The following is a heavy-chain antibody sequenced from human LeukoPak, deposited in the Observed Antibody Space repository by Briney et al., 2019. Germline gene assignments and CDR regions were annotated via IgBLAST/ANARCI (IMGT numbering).Heavy chain of an antibody. Sequence: SETLSLTCTVSGGSISSSSYYWGWIRQPPGKGLEWIGSIYYSGSTYYNPSLKSRVTISVDTSKNQFSLKLSSVTAADTAVYYCARDRIMITFGGVMLVNAFDIWGQGTMVTVSS. D-gene: IGHD3-16*01. CDR2: IYYSGST. V-gene: IGHV4-39*07. CDR3: ARDRIMITFGGVMLVNAFDI. CDR1: GGSISSSSYY. J-gene: IGHJ3*02.